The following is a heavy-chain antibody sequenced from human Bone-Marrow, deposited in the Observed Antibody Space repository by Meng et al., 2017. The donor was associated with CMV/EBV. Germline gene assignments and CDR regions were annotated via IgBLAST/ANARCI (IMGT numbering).Heavy chain of an antibody. J-gene: IGHJ6*02. CDR3: ARDHGRGLRDQYYGLDV. CDR1: GGSISSSSYY. CDR2: IYYSGST. D-gene: IGHD3/OR15-3a*01. Sequence: SETLSLTCTVSGGSISSSSYYWGWIRQPPGKGLEWIGSIYYSGSTYYNPSLKSRVTISVDTSKNQFSLKLSSVTAADTAVYYCARDHGRGLRDQYYGLDVWGQGTTVTVSS. V-gene: IGHV4-39*01.